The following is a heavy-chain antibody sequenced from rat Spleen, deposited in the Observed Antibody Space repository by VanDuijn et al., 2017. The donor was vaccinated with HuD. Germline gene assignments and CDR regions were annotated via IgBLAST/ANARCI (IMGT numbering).Heavy chain of an antibody. Sequence: VQVVESGGGLVQPGRSLKLSCAASGFTFSDYYMAWVRQAPTKGLEWVATIIYDGSRTYYRDSVKGRFTISRDNAKSTLYLQMDSLRSEDTATYYCATDGTEGPPNWFAYWGQGTLVTVYS. CDR3: ATDGTEGPPNWFAY. J-gene: IGHJ3*01. CDR2: IIYDGSRT. D-gene: IGHD1-11*01. CDR1: GFTFSDYY. V-gene: IGHV5S10*01.